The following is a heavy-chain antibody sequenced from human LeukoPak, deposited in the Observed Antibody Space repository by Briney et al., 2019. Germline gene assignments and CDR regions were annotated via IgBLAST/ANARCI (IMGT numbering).Heavy chain of an antibody. Sequence: SETLSLTCTVSGGSIRSSYYYWGWIRQPPGKGLEWIVGIYDSGSTYYNPSLKSRVTISVDTSKIQFSLKLNSVTAADTAVYYCARGLGYCSGGSCYSGYYYGMDVWGQGTTVTVSS. D-gene: IGHD2-15*01. CDR1: GGSIRSSYYY. V-gene: IGHV4-39*01. J-gene: IGHJ6*02. CDR3: ARGLGYCSGGSCYSGYYYGMDV. CDR2: IYDSGST.